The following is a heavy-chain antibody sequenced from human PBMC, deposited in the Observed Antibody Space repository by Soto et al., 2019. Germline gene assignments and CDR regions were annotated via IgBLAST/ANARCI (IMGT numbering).Heavy chain of an antibody. V-gene: IGHV3-23*01. D-gene: IGHD6-19*01. CDR2: ISGSGGST. J-gene: IGHJ4*02. CDR1: GFTFSSYA. CDR3: AKHYSYSSGWYAFDYFDY. Sequence: PGGSLRLSCAASGFTFSSYAMSWVRKDPGKGLERVSAISGSGGSTYYADSVKGRFTISRDNSKNTLYQQMNSLRAEDTAVYYCAKHYSYSSGWYAFDYFDYWGQGTLVTVPQ.